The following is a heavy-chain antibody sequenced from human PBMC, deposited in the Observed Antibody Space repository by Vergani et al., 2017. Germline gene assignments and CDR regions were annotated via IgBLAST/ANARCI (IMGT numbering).Heavy chain of an antibody. CDR2: MDYSGST. D-gene: IGHD2-15*01. CDR1: GDSVISTDYH. V-gene: IGHV4-39*01. CDR3: ASKRGACRAAYCHSDDF. J-gene: IGHJ4*02. Sequence: QVQLQESGPGLVKPSETLSLTCTVSGDSVISTDYHWGWIRQPPGKGLEWIGSMDYSGSTSYNPSLESRISISFETPKNQFSLRLISVTAADTAVYYCASKRGACRAAYCHSDDFWGPGTLVGVSS.